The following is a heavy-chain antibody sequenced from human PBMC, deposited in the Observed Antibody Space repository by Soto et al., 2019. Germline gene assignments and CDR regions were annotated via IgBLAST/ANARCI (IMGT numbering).Heavy chain of an antibody. Sequence: SETLSLTCTVSGGSISSSSYYWGWIRQPPGKGLEWIGSIYYSGSTYYNPTLKSRVTISVDTSKNQFSLKLTSVTAADTAVYYCARDKITGLFDYWGQGTLVTVSS. D-gene: IGHD2-8*02. J-gene: IGHJ4*02. CDR3: ARDKITGLFDY. V-gene: IGHV4-39*07. CDR2: IYYSGST. CDR1: GGSISSSSYY.